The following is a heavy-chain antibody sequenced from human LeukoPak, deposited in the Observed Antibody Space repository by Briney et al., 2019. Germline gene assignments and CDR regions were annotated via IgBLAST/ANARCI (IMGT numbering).Heavy chain of an antibody. Sequence: GGSLRLSCAASGFTFSSYWMHWVRQAPGKGLEWVANIKQDGSEKYYVDSVKGRFTISRDNAKNSLYLQMNSLRAEDTAVYYCARDFVAGTPPDAFDIWGQGTMVTVSS. CDR1: GFTFSSYW. CDR3: ARDFVAGTPPDAFDI. CDR2: IKQDGSEK. D-gene: IGHD6-19*01. J-gene: IGHJ3*02. V-gene: IGHV3-7*01.